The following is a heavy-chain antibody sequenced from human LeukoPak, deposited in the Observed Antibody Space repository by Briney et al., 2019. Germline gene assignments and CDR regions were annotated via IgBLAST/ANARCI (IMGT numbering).Heavy chain of an antibody. CDR1: GYSISSGYY. D-gene: IGHD5-12*01. CDR3: ASGLASWFDP. J-gene: IGHJ5*02. Sequence: SETLSLTCTVSGYSISSGYYWGWIRQPPGKGLEWIGSIYHSGSTYYNPSLKSRVTISVDTSKNQFSLKLSSVTAADTAVYYCASGLASWFDPWGQGTLVTVSS. CDR2: IYHSGST. V-gene: IGHV4-38-2*02.